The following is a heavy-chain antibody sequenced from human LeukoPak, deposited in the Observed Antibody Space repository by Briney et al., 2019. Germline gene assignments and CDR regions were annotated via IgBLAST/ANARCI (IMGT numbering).Heavy chain of an antibody. Sequence: GGSLRLSCAASGFTFSSYSMNWVRQAPGKGLEWVSSISSSSSYIYYADSVKGRFTISRDNAKNSLYLQMNSLRAEDTAVYYCARDQIGSSDWYLPDYWGQGTLVTVSS. J-gene: IGHJ4*02. CDR3: ARDQIGSSDWYLPDY. D-gene: IGHD6-19*01. V-gene: IGHV3-21*01. CDR1: GFTFSSYS. CDR2: ISSSSSYI.